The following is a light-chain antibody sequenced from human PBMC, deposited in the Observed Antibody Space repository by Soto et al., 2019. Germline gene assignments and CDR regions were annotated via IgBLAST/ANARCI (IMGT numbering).Light chain of an antibody. V-gene: IGKV3-20*01. CDR3: QQYGSSPST. J-gene: IGKJ2*01. CDR1: QSVSKNY. Sequence: EIVLTQSPGTLSLSPGERATLSCRASQSVSKNYLAWYQQKPGQAPRLLIYVASSRATGIPDRFSGSGSGKDFTLRISRVEPEDFAVYYCQQYGSSPSTFGQGTKLEIK. CDR2: VAS.